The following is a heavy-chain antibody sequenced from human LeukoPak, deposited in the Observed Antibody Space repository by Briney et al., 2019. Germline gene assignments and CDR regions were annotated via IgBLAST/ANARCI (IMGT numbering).Heavy chain of an antibody. CDR2: IFYSGST. D-gene: IGHD6-13*01. CDR1: GGSISGYY. Sequence: SETLSLTCTVSGGSISGYYWNWIRQPPGKGLKWLGYIFYSGSTKYNLSLESRVTILVDTSKNQFSLKLTSVTAADTALYYCARFSISWSYFDYWGQGTLVTVSS. V-gene: IGHV4-59*01. J-gene: IGHJ4*02. CDR3: ARFSISWSYFDY.